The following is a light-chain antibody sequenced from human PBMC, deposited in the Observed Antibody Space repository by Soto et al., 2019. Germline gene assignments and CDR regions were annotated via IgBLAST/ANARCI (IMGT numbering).Light chain of an antibody. CDR1: QNVDSHD. V-gene: IGKV3-20*01. Sequence: EIVLTQSPGTLSLSPGERATLSCMASQNVDSHDLAWYQQKPGQAPRIIIFGASGVATGIPDRCSGSGSGTAFSLTISRLEPEDFAVYYWQQYCSLSWTFGQGTKVESK. CDR2: GAS. CDR3: QQYCSLSWT. J-gene: IGKJ1*01.